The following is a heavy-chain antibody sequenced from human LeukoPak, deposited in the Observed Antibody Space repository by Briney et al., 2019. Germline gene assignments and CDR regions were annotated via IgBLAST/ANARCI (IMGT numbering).Heavy chain of an antibody. CDR1: GDSVSSNSAA. CDR2: TYYRSKWYN. V-gene: IGHV6-1*01. Sequence: SQTLSLTCAISGDSVSSNSAAWNWIRQSPSRGLEWLGRTYYRSKWYNDYAVSVKSRITINPDTSKNQFSLQLNSVTPEDTAVYYCARGRRTAMVTSLYYYYMDVWGKGTTVTVSS. CDR3: ARGRRTAMVTSLYYYYMDV. J-gene: IGHJ6*03. D-gene: IGHD5-18*01.